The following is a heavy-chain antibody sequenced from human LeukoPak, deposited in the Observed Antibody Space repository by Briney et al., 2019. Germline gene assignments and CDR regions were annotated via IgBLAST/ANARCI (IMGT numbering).Heavy chain of an antibody. CDR1: GGSFSGYY. CDR3: ARGGARYCSSTSCPLLDY. V-gene: IGHV4-34*01. D-gene: IGHD2-2*01. CDR2: FNHSGST. Sequence: SETLSLTCAVYGGSFSGYYWSWIRQPPGKGLEWIVEFNHSGSTNYNPSLKSRVTISVDTSKNQFSLKLSSVTAADTAVYYCARGGARYCSSTSCPLLDYWGQGTLVTVSS. J-gene: IGHJ4*02.